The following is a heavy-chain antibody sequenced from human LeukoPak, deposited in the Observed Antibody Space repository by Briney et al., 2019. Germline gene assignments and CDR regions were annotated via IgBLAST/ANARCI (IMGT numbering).Heavy chain of an antibody. Sequence: ASVKVSCKPSGYTFSDYYIHWVRQAPGQGLEWMGIINPSGGSTSYAQKFQGRVTMTRDTSTSTVYMELSSLRSEDTAVYYCAREDQYCSGGSCYSSDNWFDPWGQGTLVTVSS. CDR1: GYTFSDYY. D-gene: IGHD2-15*01. V-gene: IGHV1-46*01. CDR3: AREDQYCSGGSCYSSDNWFDP. CDR2: INPSGGST. J-gene: IGHJ5*02.